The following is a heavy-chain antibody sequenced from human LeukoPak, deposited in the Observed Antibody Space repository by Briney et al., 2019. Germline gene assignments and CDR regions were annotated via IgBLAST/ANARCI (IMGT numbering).Heavy chain of an antibody. CDR3: AKDLIVVVPAAIRSNFDY. CDR1: GFTFRSYG. D-gene: IGHD2-2*02. J-gene: IGHJ4*02. Sequence: GGSLRLSCAASGFTFRSYGTHGGRQAPGKGLEWVAVIRYDGSNKYYADSAKGRFTISRDNSKNTLYLQMNSLRAEDTAVYYCAKDLIVVVPAAIRSNFDYWGQGTLVTVSS. V-gene: IGHV3-30*02. CDR2: IRYDGSNK.